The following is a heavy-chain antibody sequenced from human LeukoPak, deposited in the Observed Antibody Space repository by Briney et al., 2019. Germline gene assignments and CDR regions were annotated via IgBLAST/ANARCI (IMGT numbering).Heavy chain of an antibody. CDR3: AKDLGYDSSGYAFDI. D-gene: IGHD3-22*01. J-gene: IGHJ3*02. CDR1: GFTFSSYW. Sequence: PGGSLRLSCAASGFTFSSYWMSWVRQAPGKGLEWVSAISGSGGSTYYADSVKGRFTISRDNSKNTLYLQMNSLRAEDTAVYYCAKDLGYDSSGYAFDIWGQGTMVTVSS. CDR2: ISGSGGST. V-gene: IGHV3-23*01.